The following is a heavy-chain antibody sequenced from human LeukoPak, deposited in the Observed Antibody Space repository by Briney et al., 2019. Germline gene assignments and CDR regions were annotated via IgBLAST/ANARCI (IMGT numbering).Heavy chain of an antibody. D-gene: IGHD5-12*01. CDR2: IYYSGST. J-gene: IGHJ4*02. V-gene: IGHV4-38-2*01. Sequence: GSLRLSCAASGFTVSGIYMSWVRQPPGKGLVWIGSIYYSGSTYYNPSLKSRVIISVDTSKNQFSLKLSSVTAADTAVYYCASYSGYGYYFDYWGQGTLVTVSS. CDR1: GFTVSGIY. CDR3: ASYSGYGYYFDY.